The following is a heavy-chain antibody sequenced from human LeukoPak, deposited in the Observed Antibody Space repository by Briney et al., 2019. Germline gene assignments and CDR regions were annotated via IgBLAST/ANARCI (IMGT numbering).Heavy chain of an antibody. V-gene: IGHV1-2*02. CDR3: ASFAGYSSGWYRGNFDY. CDR2: INPNSGGT. D-gene: IGHD6-19*01. J-gene: IGHJ4*02. CDR1: GYTFTGYY. Sequence: ASVKVSCKASGYTFTGYYMHWVRQAPGQGLEWMGWINPNSGGTNYAQKFQGSVTMTRDTSISTAYMELSRLRSDDTAVYYCASFAGYSSGWYRGNFDYWGQGTLVTVSS.